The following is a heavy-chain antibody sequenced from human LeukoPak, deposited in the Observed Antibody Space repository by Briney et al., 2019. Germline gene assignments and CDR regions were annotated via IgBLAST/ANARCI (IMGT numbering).Heavy chain of an antibody. CDR1: GYTFTSYG. CDR2: ISAYNGHA. J-gene: IGHJ4*02. D-gene: IGHD3-10*01. V-gene: IGHV1-18*01. CDR3: ARVEPDYYYGSGSYSGFDY. Sequence: ASVKVSCKASGYTFTSYGISWVRQAPGQGLEWMGWISAYNGHANYAQNLQGRVTVTTDTSTSTAYMELKSLRSDDTAVYYCARVEPDYYYGSGSYSGFDYWGQGTLVTVSS.